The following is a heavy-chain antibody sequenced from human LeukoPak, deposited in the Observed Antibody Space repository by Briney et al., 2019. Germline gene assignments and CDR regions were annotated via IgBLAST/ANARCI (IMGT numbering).Heavy chain of an antibody. J-gene: IGHJ5*02. V-gene: IGHV3-23*01. CDR2: ISGGGNST. D-gene: IGHD4-11*01. CDR1: GFTFSTYV. Sequence: GGALRLSCAASGFTFSTYVMSWVRHAPGKGLERVSAISGGGNSTHYADSVKGRFTISRDNSKNTLYLQMNSLRAEDSAVYYCAKDSTATSPNWFDPWGQGTLVTVSS. CDR3: AKDSTATSPNWFDP.